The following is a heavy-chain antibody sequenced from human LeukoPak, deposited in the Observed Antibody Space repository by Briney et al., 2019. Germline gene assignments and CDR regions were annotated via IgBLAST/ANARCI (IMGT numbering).Heavy chain of an antibody. Sequence: PGRSLRLSCTASGFTFGDYAMRWVRQAPGKGLEWVGFIRSKAYGGTTEYAASVKGRFTISRDDSKSNAYLQMNSLKTEHTAVYYCTRLWGSSGYYKYYFDYWGQGTLVTVSS. D-gene: IGHD3-22*01. CDR2: IRSKAYGGTT. CDR3: TRLWGSSGYYKYYFDY. CDR1: GFTFGDYA. V-gene: IGHV3-49*04. J-gene: IGHJ4*02.